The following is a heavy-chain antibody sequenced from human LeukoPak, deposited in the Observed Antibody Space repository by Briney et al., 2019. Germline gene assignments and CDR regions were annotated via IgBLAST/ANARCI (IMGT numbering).Heavy chain of an antibody. V-gene: IGHV1-69*05. Sequence: SVKVSCKASGGTFSSYAIIWVRQAPGQGLEWMGGIIPIFGTANYAQKFQGRVTITTDESTSTAYMELSSLRSEDTAVYYCARDGWNPFTVTTGYFDYWGQGTLVTVSS. J-gene: IGHJ4*02. CDR2: IIPIFGTA. CDR3: ARDGWNPFTVTTGYFDY. D-gene: IGHD4-17*01. CDR1: GGTFSSYA.